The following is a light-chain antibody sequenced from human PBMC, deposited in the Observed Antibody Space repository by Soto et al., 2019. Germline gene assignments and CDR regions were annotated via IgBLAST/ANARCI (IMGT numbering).Light chain of an antibody. CDR2: DVS. J-gene: IGLJ1*01. Sequence: QSALTQPASVSGSPGQSITISCTGTSSDVGGYNYVSWYQQHPGKAPKLMIYDVSNRPSGVSNRFSGSKSGNTASLTISGLQAEDDADYYCSSDTSSSTLHVFGTGTKVTVL. V-gene: IGLV2-14*01. CDR1: SSDVGGYNY. CDR3: SSDTSSSTLHV.